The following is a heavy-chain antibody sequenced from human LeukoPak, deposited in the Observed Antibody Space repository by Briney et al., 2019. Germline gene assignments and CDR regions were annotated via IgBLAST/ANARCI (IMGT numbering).Heavy chain of an antibody. V-gene: IGHV3-21*01. CDR2: ISSSSSYI. Sequence: GGALRLACAASGFTLRSWSRKWVRQAPGKGLEWVSSISSSSSYIYYADSVKGRFTISRDNAKNSLYLQMNSLRAEDTAVYYCARTVAYDFWSGYSFDYWGQGTLVTVSS. CDR3: ARTVAYDFWSGYSFDY. CDR1: GFTLRSWS. J-gene: IGHJ4*02. D-gene: IGHD3-3*01.